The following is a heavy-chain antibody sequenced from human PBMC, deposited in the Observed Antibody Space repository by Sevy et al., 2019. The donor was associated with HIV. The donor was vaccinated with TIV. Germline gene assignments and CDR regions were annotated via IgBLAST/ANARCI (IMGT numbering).Heavy chain of an antibody. CDR3: AKDWSGGSWNHSVDN. D-gene: IGHD6-13*01. J-gene: IGHJ4*02. Sequence: GGSLRLSCAASGFTFSRYGMHWVRQAPGKGLEWVAFIRYDVSSKYYADSVKGRFTISRDNSKNTLYLQMNSLRPEDTAGNYCAKDWSGGSWNHSVDNWGKGTLVTVSS. V-gene: IGHV3-30*02. CDR2: IRYDVSSK. CDR1: GFTFSRYG.